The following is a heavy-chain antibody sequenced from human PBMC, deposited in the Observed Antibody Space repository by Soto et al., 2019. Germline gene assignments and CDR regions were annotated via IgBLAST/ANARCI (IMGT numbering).Heavy chain of an antibody. CDR3: ARGDSTDCSNGVCSFFYNHDMDV. J-gene: IGHJ6*02. CDR1: GYSFTDYH. D-gene: IGHD2-8*01. CDR2: INPKSGGT. Sequence: ASVKVSCKASGYSFTDYHIHWVRQAPGQGLEWLGRINPKSGGTSTAQKFQGWVTMTTDTSISTASMELTRLTSDDTAIYYSARGDSTDCSNGVCSFFYNHDMDVWGQGTTVTVSS. V-gene: IGHV1-2*04.